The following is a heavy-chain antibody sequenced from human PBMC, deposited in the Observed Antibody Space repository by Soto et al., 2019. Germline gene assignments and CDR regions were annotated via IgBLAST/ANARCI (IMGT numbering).Heavy chain of an antibody. V-gene: IGHV1-69*01. Sequence: QVQVVQSGAEVKKPGSSVKVSCKTSGGSFSKYAISWVRQAPGQGLEWMGGIVPFFGTPNYAQKFQARVTITADEFTSTGYMELSSLRSEDTAVYYCARDAVPYYYDSNNDYYYYSYEMDVWGQGTTVTVSS. J-gene: IGHJ6*02. CDR1: GGSFSKYA. D-gene: IGHD3-22*01. CDR3: ARDAVPYYYDSNNDYYYYSYEMDV. CDR2: IVPFFGTP.